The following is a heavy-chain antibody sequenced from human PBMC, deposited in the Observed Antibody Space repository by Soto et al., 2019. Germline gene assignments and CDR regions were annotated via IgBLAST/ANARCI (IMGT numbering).Heavy chain of an antibody. J-gene: IGHJ4*02. V-gene: IGHV6-1*01. D-gene: IGHD1-1*01. CDR3: ALNSWVAPGHYYDY. CDR2: TYYRSKWYN. Sequence: SQTLSLTCAISGDSVSSNSAAWNWIRQSPSRGLEWLGRTYYRSKWYNDYAVSAKSRITINPDTSKNQFSLQLNSVTPEDTAVYYCALNSWVAPGHYYDYWGQGTLVTVSS. CDR1: GDSVSSNSAA.